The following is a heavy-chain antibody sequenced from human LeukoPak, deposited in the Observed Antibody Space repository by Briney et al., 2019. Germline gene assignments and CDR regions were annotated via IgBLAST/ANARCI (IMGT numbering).Heavy chain of an antibody. CDR2: IYSGGST. V-gene: IGHV3-66*02. J-gene: IGHJ3*02. CDR1: GFTGSSNY. D-gene: IGHD3-3*01. CDR3: ASRSPSRTYDFWSGYYLHDAFDI. Sequence: GGPLRLSCAASGFTGSSNYMSCVRQAPGKVLEWVSVIYSGGSTYYADSVKGRFTISRDNSKNTLYLQMNSLRAEDTAVYYCASRSPSRTYDFWSGYYLHDAFDIWGQGTMVTVSS.